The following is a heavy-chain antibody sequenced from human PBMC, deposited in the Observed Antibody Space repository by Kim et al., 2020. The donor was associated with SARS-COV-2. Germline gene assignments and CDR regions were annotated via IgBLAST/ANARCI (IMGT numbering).Heavy chain of an antibody. CDR3: ARDYAGYFKGLDV. D-gene: IGHD3-9*01. CDR1: GFAMSSYG. J-gene: IGHJ6*02. Sequence: GGSLRLSCAASGFAMSSYGMHCFRQAPGKGLEWVALIWYDGGNKYYADSVKGRFTISRDNSKNTLYLQMNSLRAEDTAVYYCARDYAGYFKGLDVWGQGTTVTVSS. V-gene: IGHV3-33*01. CDR2: IWYDGGNK.